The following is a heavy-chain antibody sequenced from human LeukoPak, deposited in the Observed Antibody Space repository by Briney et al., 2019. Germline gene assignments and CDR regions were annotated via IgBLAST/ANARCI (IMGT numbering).Heavy chain of an antibody. CDR1: GGSFSGYY. V-gene: IGHV4-34*01. CDR2: INHSGST. D-gene: IGHD6-13*01. Sequence: SETLSLTCAVYGGSFSGYYWSWIRQPPGKGLEWIGEINHSGSTNYTPSLKSRVTISVDTSRNQFSLKLSSVTAADTAVYYCAILQYSSSWSRGFDPWGQGTLVTVSS. CDR3: AILQYSSSWSRGFDP. J-gene: IGHJ5*02.